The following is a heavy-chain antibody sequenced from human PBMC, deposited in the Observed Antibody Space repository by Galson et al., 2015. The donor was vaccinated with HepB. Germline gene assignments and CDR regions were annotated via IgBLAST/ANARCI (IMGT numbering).Heavy chain of an antibody. CDR3: ARETLPLGYSYGYAWFDP. D-gene: IGHD5-18*01. CDR2: IYYSGST. V-gene: IGHV4-31*03. J-gene: IGHJ5*02. CDR1: GGSVSSGGYY. Sequence: LSLTCTVSGGSVSSGGYYWSWIRQHPGKGLEWIGYIYYSGSTYYNPSLKSRVTISVDTSKNQFSLKLSSVTAADTAVYYCARETLPLGYSYGYAWFDPWGQGTLVTVSS.